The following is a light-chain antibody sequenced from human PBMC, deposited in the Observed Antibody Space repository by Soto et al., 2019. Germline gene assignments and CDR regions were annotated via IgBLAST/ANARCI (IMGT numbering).Light chain of an antibody. CDR1: NSDVGTHNL. Sequence: QSALTQPASVSGSPGQSITISCTGTNSDVGTHNLVSWYQQHPGKAPKLIIYEGTKRPSGVSNRFSGSKSGNTASLTISGLQAEDEADYYCCSYALLFGNGTKVTV. CDR2: EGT. J-gene: IGLJ1*01. V-gene: IGLV2-23*01. CDR3: CSYALL.